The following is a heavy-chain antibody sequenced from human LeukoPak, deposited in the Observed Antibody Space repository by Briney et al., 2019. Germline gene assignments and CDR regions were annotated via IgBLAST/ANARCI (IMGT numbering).Heavy chain of an antibody. CDR1: GFTFSSYA. Sequence: GGSLRLSCAASGFTFSSYAMHWVRQAPGKGLEWVAVISYDGSNKYYADSVKGRFTISRDNSKNTLYLQMNSLRAEDTAVYYCAIFEGQGDAFDIWGQGTMVTVSS. CDR2: ISYDGSNK. V-gene: IGHV3-30*04. D-gene: IGHD3-3*01. J-gene: IGHJ3*02. CDR3: AIFEGQGDAFDI.